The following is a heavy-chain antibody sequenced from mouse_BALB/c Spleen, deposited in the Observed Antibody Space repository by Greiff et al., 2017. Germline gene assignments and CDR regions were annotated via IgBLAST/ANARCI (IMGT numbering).Heavy chain of an antibody. CDR2: IYPGDGDT. D-gene: IGHD1-2*01. J-gene: IGHJ1*01. CDR3: ARGYYGHWYFDV. CDR1: GYAFSSSW. V-gene: IGHV1-82*01. Sequence: VQLQQSGPELVKPGASVKISCKASGYAFSSSWMNWVKQRPGQGLEWIGRIYPGDGDTNYNGKFKGKATLTADKSSSTAYMQLSSLTSVDSAVYFCARGYYGHWYFDVWGAGTTVTVSS.